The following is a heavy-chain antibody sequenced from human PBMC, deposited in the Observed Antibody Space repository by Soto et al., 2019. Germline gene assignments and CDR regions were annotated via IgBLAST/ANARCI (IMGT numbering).Heavy chain of an antibody. J-gene: IGHJ6*02. CDR3: ARFPSRAHYFAMDV. D-gene: IGHD2-2*01. CDR1: GGSINSGGYY. V-gene: IGHV4-31*03. CDR2: IYYSGDT. Sequence: SETLSLTCTVSGGSINSGGYYWTWIRQHPGRGLESFGYIYYSGDTYYNPSLKSRLSISLDTSKNQFSLKLTSVTAADTAIYYCARFPSRAHYFAMDVWGHGTAVTVSS.